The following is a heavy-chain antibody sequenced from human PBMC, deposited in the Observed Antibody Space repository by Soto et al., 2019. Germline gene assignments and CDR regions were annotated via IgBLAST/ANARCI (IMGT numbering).Heavy chain of an antibody. J-gene: IGHJ5*02. Sequence: EVQLLESGGGLVQPGGSLRLSCGASGFTFSSYAMSWVRQAPGKGLEWVSAISDSGGSTYYADSMKGRFTISRDNSKNTLYLQMNSLRAEDTAIYYCARDNENPSILLNYGWFDPWGQGTLVTVSS. CDR1: GFTFSSYA. V-gene: IGHV3-23*01. CDR2: ISDSGGST. CDR3: ARDNENPSILLNYGWFDP. D-gene: IGHD3-16*01.